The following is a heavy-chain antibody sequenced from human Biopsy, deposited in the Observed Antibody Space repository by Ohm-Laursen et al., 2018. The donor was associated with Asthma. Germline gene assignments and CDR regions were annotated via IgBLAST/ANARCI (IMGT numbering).Heavy chain of an antibody. CDR1: GFAVSRDH. Sequence: SLRLSCTASGFAVSRDHMFWVRQAPGKGLEWVSVIYSGGTSHTADSVRGRFTISRDYSKNTLYLQMHGLRAEDTAVYYCARGDSSNWSHYYFDYWGQGTLVTVSS. J-gene: IGHJ4*02. V-gene: IGHV3-53*01. CDR2: IYSGGTS. D-gene: IGHD3-22*01. CDR3: ARGDSSNWSHYYFDY.